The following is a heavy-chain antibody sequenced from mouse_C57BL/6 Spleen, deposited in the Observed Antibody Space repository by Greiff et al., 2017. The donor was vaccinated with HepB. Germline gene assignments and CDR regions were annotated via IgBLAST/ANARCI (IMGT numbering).Heavy chain of an antibody. Sequence: EVKLMESGPGLVKPSQSLSLTCSVTGYSITSGYYWNWIRQFPGNKLEWMGYISYDGSNNYNPSLKNRISITRDTSKNQFFLKLNSVTTEDTATYYCASYYYGSSYRYFDYWGQGTTLTVSS. CDR1: GYSITSGYY. CDR2: ISYDGSN. V-gene: IGHV3-6*01. J-gene: IGHJ2*01. D-gene: IGHD1-1*01. CDR3: ASYYYGSSYRYFDY.